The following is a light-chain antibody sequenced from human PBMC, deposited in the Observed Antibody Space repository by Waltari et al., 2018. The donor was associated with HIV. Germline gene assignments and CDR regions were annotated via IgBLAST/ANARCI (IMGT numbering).Light chain of an antibody. J-gene: IGKJ2*01. V-gene: IGKV3-20*01. CDR3: QQYGSSVT. CDR2: GAA. Sequence: EIVLTQSPGTLSLSPGERATLSCRASQSVSSRYLAWYPQKPGQAPRLLIYGAASRATGIPDMFSGSVSGIDFTLTISRLEPEDFAVYYCQQYGSSVTFGQGTKLEIK. CDR1: QSVSSRY.